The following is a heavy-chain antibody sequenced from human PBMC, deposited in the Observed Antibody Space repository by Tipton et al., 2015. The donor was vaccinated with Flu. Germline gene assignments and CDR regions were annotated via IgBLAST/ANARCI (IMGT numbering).Heavy chain of an antibody. CDR3: ASSSSISVYDTRCLES. V-gene: IGHV4-59*07. Sequence: TLSLTCTVSGGSISNYNWSWIRQSPGKRLEWIGYIFYSGYTNYNPSLNSRVTMSVDTSKNQFSLRLSSVTSGDTALYYCASSSSISVYDTRCLESWGQGTLVTVSS. CDR1: GGSISNYN. CDR2: IFYSGYT. D-gene: IGHD5/OR15-5a*01. J-gene: IGHJ4*02.